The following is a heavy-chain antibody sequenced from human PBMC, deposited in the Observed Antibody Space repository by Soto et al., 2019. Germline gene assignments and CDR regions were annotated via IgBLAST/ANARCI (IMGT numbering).Heavy chain of an antibody. CDR3: ARGQRFSDWFDP. CDR1: GGTMNSYY. Sequence: SETLSLTCTVSGGTMNSYYWTWIRQPAGKGLEWIGRIYSSGSTKYNPSLQSRVTMSLDTSKNQFSLRLTSVTAADTAVYYCARGQRFSDWFDPWGQGTLVTVSS. V-gene: IGHV4-4*07. CDR2: IYSSGST. D-gene: IGHD3-3*01. J-gene: IGHJ5*02.